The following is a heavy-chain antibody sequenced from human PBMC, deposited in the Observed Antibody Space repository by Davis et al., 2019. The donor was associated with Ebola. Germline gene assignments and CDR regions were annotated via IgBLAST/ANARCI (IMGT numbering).Heavy chain of an antibody. D-gene: IGHD3-10*01. J-gene: IGHJ6*02. Sequence: SETLSLTCTVSGGSISSGDYYWSWIRQPPGKGLEWIGYIYYSGSTYYNPSLKRRVTISVDTSKNQFSLKLSSVTAADTAVYYCARQTPRITMVRGVIITGHGMDVWGQGTTVTVSS. CDR3: ARQTPRITMVRGVIITGHGMDV. CDR1: GGSISSGDYY. V-gene: IGHV4-30-4*01. CDR2: IYYSGST.